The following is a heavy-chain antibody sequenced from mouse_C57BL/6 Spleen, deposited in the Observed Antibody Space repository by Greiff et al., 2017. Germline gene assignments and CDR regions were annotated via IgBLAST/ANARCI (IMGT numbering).Heavy chain of an antibody. D-gene: IGHD3-3*01. J-gene: IGHJ4*01. Sequence: QVQLKESGAELARPGASVKLSCKASGYTFTSYGISWVKQRTGQGLEWIGEIYPRSGNTYYNEKFKGKATLTADKSSSTAYMELRSLTSEDSAVYFCAREGGDGRSAMDYWGQGTSVTVSS. CDR1: GYTFTSYG. V-gene: IGHV1-81*01. CDR3: AREGGDGRSAMDY. CDR2: IYPRSGNT.